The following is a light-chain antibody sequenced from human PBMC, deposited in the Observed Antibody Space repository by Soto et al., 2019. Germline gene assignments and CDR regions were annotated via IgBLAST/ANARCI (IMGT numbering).Light chain of an antibody. Sequence: QSVLTQPPSVSAAPGQRVAISCSGTFSNIGTNYVSWYQVLPGSAPKLLIYDNNKRPSGIPDRFSGSKSGTSATLGITGLQTGDEADYYCGTWDSSLSEGVFGGGTKLTVL. CDR3: GTWDSSLSEGV. J-gene: IGLJ3*02. CDR2: DNN. V-gene: IGLV1-51*01. CDR1: FSNIGTNY.